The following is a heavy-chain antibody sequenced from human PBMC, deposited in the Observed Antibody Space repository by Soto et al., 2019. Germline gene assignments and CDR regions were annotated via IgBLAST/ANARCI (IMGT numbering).Heavy chain of an antibody. CDR1: GGSLSSGGYY. CDR2: IYYSGST. J-gene: IGHJ4*02. D-gene: IGHD6-6*01. CDR3: ASNSSPYYFDY. V-gene: IGHV4-31*03. Sequence: THSLTCTVSGGSLSSGGYYWSWVRQHPGKGLEWIGYIYYSGSTYYNPSLKSRVTISVDTSKNHFSLKLSSVTAADTAVYYCASNSSPYYFDYWGQGTLVTVSS.